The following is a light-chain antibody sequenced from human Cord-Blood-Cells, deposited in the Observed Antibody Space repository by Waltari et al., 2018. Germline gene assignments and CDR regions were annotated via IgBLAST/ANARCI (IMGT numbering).Light chain of an antibody. J-gene: IGLJ1*01. CDR3: NSPDSSGNYG. CDR1: SLRSYY. Sequence: SSELTQDPAVSVALGQTVRITCQGDSLRSYYASWYQQKPGQAPVLVIYGKNHRPSGIPDRFSWFQSGNTGFLTIPGGSAEGGGCFFRNSPDSSGNYGFGTGTKVTVL. CDR2: GKN. V-gene: IGLV3-19*01.